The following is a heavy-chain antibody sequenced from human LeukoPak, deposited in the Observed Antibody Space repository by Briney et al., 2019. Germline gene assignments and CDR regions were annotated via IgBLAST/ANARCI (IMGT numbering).Heavy chain of an antibody. Sequence: GALRLSCAASGFSFSVYSMNWVRQAPGKGLEWVSAISGSGGSTYYADSVKGRFTISRDNSKNTLYLQMNSLRAEDTAVYYCAKQTALQEAFDIWGQGTMVTVSS. CDR3: AKQTALQEAFDI. V-gene: IGHV3-23*01. J-gene: IGHJ3*02. CDR2: ISGSGGST. CDR1: GFSFSVYS. D-gene: IGHD2-15*01.